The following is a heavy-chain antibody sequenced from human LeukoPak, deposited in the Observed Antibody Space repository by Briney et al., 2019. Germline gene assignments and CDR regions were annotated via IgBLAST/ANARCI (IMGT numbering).Heavy chain of an antibody. J-gene: IGHJ3*02. CDR1: GYSISSGRY. D-gene: IGHD2-2*01. Sequence: AETLSLTCAVSGYSISSGRYWGWVRQPPGKGLEWIGRIYTSGSTNYNPSLKSRVTISVDTSKNQFSLKLSSVTAADTAVYYCAREPRYCSSTSCYDDAFDIWGQGTMVTVSS. CDR2: IYTSGST. V-gene: IGHV4-38-2*02. CDR3: AREPRYCSSTSCYDDAFDI.